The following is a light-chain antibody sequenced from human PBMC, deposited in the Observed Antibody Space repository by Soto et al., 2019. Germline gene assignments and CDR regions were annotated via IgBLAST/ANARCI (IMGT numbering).Light chain of an antibody. CDR3: QQYNNWPLT. V-gene: IGKV3-15*01. Sequence: EIVMTQSPATLSLSPGERATLSCRASLSVSSDLAWYRQKPGQAPRLLIYRAFTRATGIPARFSGSGFETDFTLTISSLQSEDFAVYYCQQYNNWPLTFGGGTKVEIK. J-gene: IGKJ4*01. CDR2: RAF. CDR1: LSVSSD.